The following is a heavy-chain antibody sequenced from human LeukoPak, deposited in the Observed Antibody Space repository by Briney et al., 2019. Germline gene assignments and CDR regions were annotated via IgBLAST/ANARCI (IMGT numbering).Heavy chain of an antibody. CDR1: GYTFTDCF. CDR3: ATLGGHSLAAQNGY. D-gene: IGHD3-16*01. CDR2: IDPKSGAT. Sequence: VASVRVSCKTSGYTFTDCFMHWVRQAPGQGLEWMGWIDPKSGATNYAQEFQGRVTMTRDTSINTVYMELTTLRSDDTAIYYCATLGGHSLAAQNGYWGQGTLVTVSS. J-gene: IGHJ4*02. V-gene: IGHV1-2*02.